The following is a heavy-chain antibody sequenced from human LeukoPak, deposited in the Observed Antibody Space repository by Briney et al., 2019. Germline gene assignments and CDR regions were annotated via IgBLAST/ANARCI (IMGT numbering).Heavy chain of an antibody. CDR2: IYHTGST. CDR3: ARAGCIITRGIDY. CDR1: GYSISRGYY. D-gene: IGHD3-10*01. Sequence: PSETLSLTCSVSGYSISRGYYWAWIRHPPGKGLEWSGTIYHTGSTYYTPSLGRRLTISVDPSQNEFYLNLNYLTAADTAVYYCARAGCIITRGIDYWGQGALVSVSS. V-gene: IGHV4-38-2*02. J-gene: IGHJ4*02.